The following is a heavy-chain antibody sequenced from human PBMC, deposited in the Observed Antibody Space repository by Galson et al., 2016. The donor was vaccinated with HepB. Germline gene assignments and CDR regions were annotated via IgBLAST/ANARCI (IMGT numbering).Heavy chain of an antibody. J-gene: IGHJ4*02. V-gene: IGHV3-30*04. CDR3: ARDGVVITTENYFDY. Sequence: SLRLSCAASGFTFSSYAMHWVRQAPGKGLEWVAVISYDGSNKYYADSVKGRFTISRDNSKNTLYLQMNSLRAEDTAVYYCARDGVVITTENYFDYWGQGTLFTVAS. CDR2: ISYDGSNK. CDR1: GFTFSSYA. D-gene: IGHD3-3*01.